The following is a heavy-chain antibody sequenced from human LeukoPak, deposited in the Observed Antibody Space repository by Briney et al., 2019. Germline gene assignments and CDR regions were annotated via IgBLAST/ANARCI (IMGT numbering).Heavy chain of an antibody. Sequence: SETLSLTCTVSGGSITPYYWSWIRQPPGKGLEWIGYIYYSGSTNYNPSLRSRVTISVDTSNNRFSLKLSSVTAADTAVYYCARRDALRYFDWLLRPPSAFDYWGLGTLVTVSS. J-gene: IGHJ4*02. CDR2: IYYSGST. D-gene: IGHD3-9*01. V-gene: IGHV4-59*01. CDR1: GGSITPYY. CDR3: ARRDALRYFDWLLRPPSAFDY.